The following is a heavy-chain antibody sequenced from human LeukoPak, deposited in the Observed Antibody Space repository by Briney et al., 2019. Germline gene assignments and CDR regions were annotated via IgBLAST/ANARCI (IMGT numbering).Heavy chain of an antibody. Sequence: PSETLSLTCTVSGGSISSGYYWGWIRQSPGKGLEWIGSIYHGGSTYYNPSLRSRVIVSVDTSKNHFSLKMSSVTAADTAVYYCARDLASCAGDCYSDGFDYWGQGALVTVSS. CDR2: IYHGGST. V-gene: IGHV4-38-2*02. CDR1: GGSISSGYY. J-gene: IGHJ4*02. D-gene: IGHD2-21*02. CDR3: ARDLASCAGDCYSDGFDY.